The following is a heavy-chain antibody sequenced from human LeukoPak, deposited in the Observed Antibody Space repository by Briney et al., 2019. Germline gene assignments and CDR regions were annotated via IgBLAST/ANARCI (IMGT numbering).Heavy chain of an antibody. D-gene: IGHD2-15*01. CDR1: GFTFSDYY. J-gene: IGHJ4*02. CDR3: ARDKYPYCSGGSCYGAHY. V-gene: IGHV3-11*04. Sequence: PVGSLRLSCAASGFTFSDYYMSWIRQAPGKGLEWVSYISSSGSTIYYADSVKGRFTISRDNAKNSLYLQMNSLRAEDTAVYYCARDKYPYCSGGSCYGAHYWGQGTLVTVSS. CDR2: ISSSGSTI.